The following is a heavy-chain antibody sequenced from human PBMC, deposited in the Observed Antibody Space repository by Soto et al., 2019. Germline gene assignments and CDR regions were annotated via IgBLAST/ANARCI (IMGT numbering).Heavy chain of an antibody. CDR3: ATLFGNWHYFGY. D-gene: IGHD1-20*01. V-gene: IGHV1-24*01. CDR2: FDPEDGET. CDR1: GYTLTELS. Sequence: ASVKVSCKVSGYTLTELSMHWVRQAPGKGLEWMGGFDPEDGETIYAQKFQGRVTMTEDTSTDIAYMELSSLRSEDTAVYYCATLFGNWHYFGYWGQGTLVTVSS. J-gene: IGHJ4*02.